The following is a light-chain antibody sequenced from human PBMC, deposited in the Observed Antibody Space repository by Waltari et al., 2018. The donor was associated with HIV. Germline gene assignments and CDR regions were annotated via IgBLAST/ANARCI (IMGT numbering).Light chain of an antibody. J-gene: IGKJ4*01. CDR3: MQSMQLPLT. Sequence: DIVMTQTPLSLSVTTGQPASIPCKASQSLLHNDGRTYLYWNLQKPGQPPKVLIYEVSNRFSGVPVRFTGSGSGTNFTLKVSRVEAEDVGLYYCMQSMQLPLTFGGGTKVEIK. CDR1: QSLLHNDGRTY. V-gene: IGKV2D-29*01. CDR2: EVS.